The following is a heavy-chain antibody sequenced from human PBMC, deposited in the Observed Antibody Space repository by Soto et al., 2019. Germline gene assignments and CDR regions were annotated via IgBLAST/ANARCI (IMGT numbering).Heavy chain of an antibody. CDR3: ARESEYYDILTGYYIAYFDY. V-gene: IGHV3-21*01. CDR2: ISSSSSYI. J-gene: IGHJ4*02. CDR1: GFTFSRYS. Sequence: EVQLVESGGGLVKPGGSLRLSCAASGFTFSRYSMNWVRQAPGKGLAWVSSISSSSSYINYADSVKGRITISRDNAKNSLYLQMNSLRAEDTAVYYCARESEYYDILTGYYIAYFDYWVQGTLVIVSS. D-gene: IGHD3-9*01.